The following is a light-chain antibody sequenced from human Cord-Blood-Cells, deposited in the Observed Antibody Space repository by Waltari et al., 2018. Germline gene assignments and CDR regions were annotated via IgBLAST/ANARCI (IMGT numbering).Light chain of an antibody. CDR3: SSYTSSSTLV. V-gene: IGLV2-14*01. CDR2: DVS. Sequence: QSALTQPASVSGSPGQSLTISSPGLSHDVGGDHSVCWYQQHPGKTPKLMIYDVSNRPSGVSNRFSGSKSGNTASLTISGLQAEDEADYYCSSYTSSSTLVFGGGTKLTVL. J-gene: IGLJ2*01. CDR1: SHDVGGDHS.